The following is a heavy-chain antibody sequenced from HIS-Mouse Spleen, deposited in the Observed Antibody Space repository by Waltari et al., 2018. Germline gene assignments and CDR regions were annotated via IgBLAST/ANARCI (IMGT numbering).Heavy chain of an antibody. CDR2: IDWDDDK. Sequence: QVTLGESGPALVKPTQTLTLTCTFSGFSLSTSGMCVSWIRQPPGKALEWLARIDWDDDKYYSTSMKTRLTISKDTSKNQVVLTMTNMDPVDTATYYCARIAEGYSSGWYAFDYWGQGTLVTVSS. CDR1: GFSLSTSGMC. J-gene: IGHJ4*02. V-gene: IGHV2-70*15. CDR3: ARIAEGYSSGWYAFDY. D-gene: IGHD6-19*01.